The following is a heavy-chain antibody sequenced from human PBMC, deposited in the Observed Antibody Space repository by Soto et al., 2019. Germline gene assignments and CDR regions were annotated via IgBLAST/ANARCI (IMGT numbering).Heavy chain of an antibody. D-gene: IGHD3-3*01. CDR2: INPNSGGT. J-gene: IGHJ3*02. CDR1: GYTFTGYY. CDR3: ARVCITIFGVVIDAFDI. Sequence: GPSVKVSCKASGYTFTGYYMHWVRQAPGQGLEWMGWINPNSGGTNYAQEFQGRVTMTRDTSISTAYMELSRLRSDDTAVYYCARVCITIFGVVIDAFDIWGQGTMVTVS. V-gene: IGHV1-2*02.